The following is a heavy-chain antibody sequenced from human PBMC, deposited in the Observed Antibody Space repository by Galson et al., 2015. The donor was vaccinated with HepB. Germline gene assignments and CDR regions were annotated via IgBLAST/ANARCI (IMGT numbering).Heavy chain of an antibody. V-gene: IGHV1-24*01. D-gene: IGHD1-26*01. J-gene: IGHJ6*02. CDR3: ATPMGATIWGGRDV. CDR1: GYTLTELS. CDR2: FDPEDGET. Sequence: SVKVSCKVSGYTLTELSMHWVRQAPGKGLEWLGGFDPEDGETIYAQKFQGRVTMTEDTSTDTAYMELSSLRSEDTAVYYCATPMGATIWGGRDVWGQGTTVTVSS.